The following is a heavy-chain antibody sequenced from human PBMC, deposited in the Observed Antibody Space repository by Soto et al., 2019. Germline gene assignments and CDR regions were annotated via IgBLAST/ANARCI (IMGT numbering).Heavy chain of an antibody. Sequence: EVQLSESGGGLIQPGGSLRLSCATFGFSFSNYAMSWVRQAPGKGLEWVSGFGVDYVTHYADSVRGRFTISRDNSKNTLYLQMNSLRAEDTALYYCTKAKGSFDHTGPDQWGQGTLVTVSS. D-gene: IGHD2-8*02. J-gene: IGHJ4*02. V-gene: IGHV3-23*01. CDR3: TKAKGSFDHTGPDQ. CDR2: FGVDYVT. CDR1: GFSFSNYA.